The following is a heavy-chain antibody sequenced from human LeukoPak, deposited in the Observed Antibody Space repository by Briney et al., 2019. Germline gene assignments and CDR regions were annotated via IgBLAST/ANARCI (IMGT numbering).Heavy chain of an antibody. J-gene: IGHJ4*02. V-gene: IGHV3-21*01. CDR2: ISSSSDYI. D-gene: IGHD6-13*01. Sequence: PGGSLRLSCTVSGFTFSYYSMNWVRQAPGKGLEWVSCISSSSDYIYYADSVKGRFTISRDNAKNSLYLQMNSLRAEDTAVYYCARGLGTAAGTNYWGQGTLVTVSS. CDR3: ARGLGTAAGTNY. CDR1: GFTFSYYS.